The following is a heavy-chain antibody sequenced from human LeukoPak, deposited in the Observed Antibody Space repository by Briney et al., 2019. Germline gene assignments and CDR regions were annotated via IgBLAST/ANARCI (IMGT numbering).Heavy chain of an antibody. D-gene: IGHD1-26*01. CDR1: GGSISSSSYY. V-gene: IGHV4-39*01. CDR3: ARHGAGATRGYYYGMDV. CDR2: IYYSGST. Sequence: SETLSLTCTVSGGSISSSSYYWGWLRQPPGTGLEGLGSIYYSGSTYYNLSLKSRVTISVDTSKNQFSLKLSSVTAADTAVYYCARHGAGATRGYYYGMDVWGQGTTVTVSS. J-gene: IGHJ6*02.